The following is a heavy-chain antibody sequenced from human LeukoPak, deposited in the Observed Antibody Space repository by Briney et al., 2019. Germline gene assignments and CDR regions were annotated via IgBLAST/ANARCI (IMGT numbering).Heavy chain of an antibody. J-gene: IGHJ6*03. CDR3: ARGINGDLDYYYYYMDV. CDR2: TYYSGST. Sequence: SETLSLTCTVSGGSISSGGYYWSWIRQHPGKGLEWIGYTYYSGSTYYNPSLKSRVTISVDTSKNQFSLKLSSVTAADTAVYYCARGINGDLDYYYYYMDVWGKGTTVTVSS. CDR1: GGSISSGGYY. V-gene: IGHV4-31*03. D-gene: IGHD4-17*01.